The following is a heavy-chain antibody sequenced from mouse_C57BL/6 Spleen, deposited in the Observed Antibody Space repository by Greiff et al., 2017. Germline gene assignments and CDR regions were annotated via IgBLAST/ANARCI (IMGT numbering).Heavy chain of an antibody. CDR1: GFSLTSYA. D-gene: IGHD3-2*02. J-gene: IGHJ2*01. CDR3: ARNSAQATSYYFDY. CDR2: IWTGGGT. Sequence: VKLVESGPGLVAPSQSLSITCTVSGFSLTSYAISWVRQPPGKGLEWLGVIWTGGGTSYNSALKSRLSISKDNSKSQVFLKMNSLQTDDTARYYCARNSAQATSYYFDYWGQGTTLTVSS. V-gene: IGHV2-9-1*01.